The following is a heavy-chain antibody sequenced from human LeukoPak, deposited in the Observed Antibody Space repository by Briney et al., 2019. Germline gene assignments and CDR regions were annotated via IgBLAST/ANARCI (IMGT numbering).Heavy chain of an antibody. CDR2: IYSGGST. D-gene: IGHD6-13*01. CDR1: GFTVSSNY. CDR3: ARDAGYSSSWSPIHY. V-gene: IGHV3-53*01. J-gene: IGHJ4*02. Sequence: GGSLRLSCAASGFTVSSNYMSWVRQAPGKGLEWVSVIYSGGSTYYADSAKGRFTISRDNSKNTLYLQMNSLRAEDTAVYYCARDAGYSSSWSPIHYWGQGTLVTVSS.